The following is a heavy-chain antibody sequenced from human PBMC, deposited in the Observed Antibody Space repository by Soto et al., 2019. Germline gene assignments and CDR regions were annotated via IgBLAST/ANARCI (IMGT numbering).Heavy chain of an antibody. J-gene: IGHJ4*02. CDR1: GGSVSSGSYY. CDR3: ARGSYDYVWGSYRYTYYYFDY. D-gene: IGHD3-16*02. CDR2: IYYSGST. Sequence: QVQLQESGPGLVKPSETLSLTCTVSGGSVSSGSYYWSWIRQPPGKGLEWIGYIYYSGSTNYNPPVKSRVTISVDTSKNQFSLKLSSVTAADTAVYYCARGSYDYVWGSYRYTYYYFDYWGQGTLVTVSS. V-gene: IGHV4-61*01.